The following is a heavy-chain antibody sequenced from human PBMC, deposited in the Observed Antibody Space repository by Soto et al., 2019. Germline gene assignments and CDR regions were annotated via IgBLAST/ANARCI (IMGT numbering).Heavy chain of an antibody. Sequence: PGGSLRLSCAASGFTFSDYQMSWIRRAPGKGLEWVSYISSSGSIIYYADSVKGRFTISRDNARNSLYLQMNSLRTEDTAVYYCAKSLNFYCSTYHCYNYYFVYWGQGTLVTVSS. D-gene: IGHD2-2*01. CDR1: GFTFSDYQ. V-gene: IGHV3-11*04. CDR3: AKSLNFYCSTYHCYNYYFVY. CDR2: ISSSGSII. J-gene: IGHJ4*02.